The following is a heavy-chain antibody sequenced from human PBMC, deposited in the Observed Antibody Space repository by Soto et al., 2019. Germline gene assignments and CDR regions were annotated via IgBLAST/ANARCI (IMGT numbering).Heavy chain of an antibody. CDR1: GFTFSSYA. Sequence: GGSLRLSCAASGFTFSSYAINWVRQAPGKGLEWVSTISGSGDKTYYADSVKGRFTISRDNSKNTLSLQMNSLRAEDTAVYYGAKSGQSSWVNMDVWGQGNTVTVSS. CDR3: AKSGQSSWVNMDV. CDR2: ISGSGDKT. D-gene: IGHD2-2*01. J-gene: IGHJ6*02. V-gene: IGHV3-23*01.